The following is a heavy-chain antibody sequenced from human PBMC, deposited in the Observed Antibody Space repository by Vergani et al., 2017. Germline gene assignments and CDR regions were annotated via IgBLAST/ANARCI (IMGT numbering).Heavy chain of an antibody. D-gene: IGHD5-18*01. J-gene: IGHJ3*02. V-gene: IGHV4-61*02. Sequence: QVQLQESGPGLVKPSQTLSLTCTVSGGSISSGSYYWSWIRQPAGKGLEWIGRIYISGSTNYNPSLKSRVTISVDTSKNQFSLKLSSVTAADTAVYYCAXYPDTAMVPFAFDIWGQGTMVTVSS. CDR2: IYISGST. CDR3: AXYPDTAMVPFAFDI. CDR1: GGSISSGSYY.